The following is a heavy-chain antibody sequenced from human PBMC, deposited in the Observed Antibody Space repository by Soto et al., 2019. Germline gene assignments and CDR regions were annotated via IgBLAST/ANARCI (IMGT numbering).Heavy chain of an antibody. CDR2: INHSGST. D-gene: IGHD6-13*01. J-gene: IGHJ6*02. CDR3: ARGGQGSSWYRRGYGMDV. Sequence: SETLGVTCVLYEGFFSVYYWSWIGQRPGNGLDLIGEINHSGSTNYNPSLKSRVTVSVDTSKNQFSLKLSSVTAADTAVYYCARGGQGSSWYRRGYGMDVWGQGTTVTVS. CDR1: EGFFSVYY. V-gene: IGHV4-34*01.